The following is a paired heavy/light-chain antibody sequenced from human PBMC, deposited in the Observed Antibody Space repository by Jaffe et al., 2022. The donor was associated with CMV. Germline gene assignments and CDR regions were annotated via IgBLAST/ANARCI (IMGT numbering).Light chain of an antibody. Sequence: QSALTQPRSVSGSPGQSVTISCTGTSSDVGGYNYVSWYQQHPGKAPKLMIYDVSKRPSGVPDRFSGSKSGNTASLTISGLQAEDEADYYCCSYAGSYVFGTGTKVTVL. CDR1: SSDVGGYNY. V-gene: IGLV2-11*01. CDR3: CSYAGSYV. J-gene: IGLJ1*01. CDR2: DVS.
Heavy chain of an antibody. V-gene: IGHV3-15*01. CDR3: TTDAYPLDPWELREGWFDP. J-gene: IGHJ5*02. Sequence: EVQLVESGGGLVKPGGSLRLSCAASGFTFSNAWMSWVRQAPGKGLEWVGRIKSKTDGGTTDYAAPVKGRFTISRDDSKNTLYLQMNSLKTEDTAVYYCTTDAYPLDPWELREGWFDPWGQGTLVTVSS. D-gene: IGHD1-26*01. CDR2: IKSKTDGGTT. CDR1: GFTFSNAW.